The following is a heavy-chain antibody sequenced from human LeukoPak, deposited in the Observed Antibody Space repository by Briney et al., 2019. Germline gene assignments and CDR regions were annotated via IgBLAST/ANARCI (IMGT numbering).Heavy chain of an antibody. CDR2: IGTAGDT. CDR1: GFTFSSYD. CDR3: ARVGSVYGSGSYDY. V-gene: IGHV3-13*01. J-gene: IGHJ4*02. Sequence: PGGSLRLSCAASGFTFSSYDMHWVRQATGKGLEWVSAIGTAGDTYYPGFVKGRFTISRENAKNSLYLQMNSLRAGDTAVYYCARVGSVYGSGSYDYWGQGTLVTVSS. D-gene: IGHD3-10*01.